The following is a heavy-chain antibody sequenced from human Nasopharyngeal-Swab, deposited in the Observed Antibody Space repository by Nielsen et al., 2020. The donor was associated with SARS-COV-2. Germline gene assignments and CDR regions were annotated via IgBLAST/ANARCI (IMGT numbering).Heavy chain of an antibody. D-gene: IGHD6-13*01. CDR3: VGSSWYGDYYYYYGMDV. V-gene: IGHV4-39*07. J-gene: IGHJ6*02. CDR2: IYYSGST. Sequence: SETLSLTCTVSGGSISSSSYYWGWIRQPPGKGLEWIGSIYYSGSTYYNPSLKRRATISVDTSKNQFSLKLSTVTAAVTAVYYCVGSSWYGDYYYYYGMDVWGQGTTITVSS. CDR1: GGSISSSSYY.